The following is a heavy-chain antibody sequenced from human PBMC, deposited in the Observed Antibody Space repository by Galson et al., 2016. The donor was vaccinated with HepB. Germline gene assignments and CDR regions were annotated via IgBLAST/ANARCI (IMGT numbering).Heavy chain of an antibody. Sequence: CAISGDSVSSNSASWNFIRQSPSRGLEWLGRTYYRSKWYNDYAVSVRSRITINPDTSKNQFSLQLNSVTPEDTAVYYCARGISEQLKPSAYYYYVDVWGKGTTVTVSS. D-gene: IGHD1-1*01. CDR3: ARGISEQLKPSAYYYYVDV. CDR2: TYYRSKWYN. V-gene: IGHV6-1*01. J-gene: IGHJ6*03. CDR1: GDSVSSNSAS.